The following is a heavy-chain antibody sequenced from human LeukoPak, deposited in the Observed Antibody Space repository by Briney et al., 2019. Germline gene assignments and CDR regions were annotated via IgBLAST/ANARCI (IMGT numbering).Heavy chain of an antibody. V-gene: IGHV5-51*01. CDR3: ACRDLTSTWSFP. J-gene: IGHJ5*02. Sequence: GKSLRISFQGFGYSFTSYWIGWVRPMPGKGMEWMGVIYPGDLRVRYNPSFQGQVTISVDKSINTAYLQWVSLRASDSAMYYCACRDLTSTWSFPWGQGTLVTVSS. CDR2: IYPGDLRV. D-gene: IGHD6-13*01. CDR1: GYSFTSYW.